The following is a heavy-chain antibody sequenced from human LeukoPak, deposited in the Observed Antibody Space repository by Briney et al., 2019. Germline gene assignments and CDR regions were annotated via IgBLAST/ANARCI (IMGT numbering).Heavy chain of an antibody. V-gene: IGHV3-30*02. CDR2: IRYDGSNK. J-gene: IGHJ6*03. CDR3: AKDLRVAAAGPKDTYYYYYMDV. D-gene: IGHD6-13*01. CDR1: GFTFSSYG. Sequence: PGGSLRLSCAASGFTFSSYGMHWVRQAPGKGLEWVAFIRYDGSNKYYADSVKGRFTISRDNSKNTLYLQMNSLRAEDTAVYYCAKDLRVAAAGPKDTYYYYYMDVWGKGTTVTVSS.